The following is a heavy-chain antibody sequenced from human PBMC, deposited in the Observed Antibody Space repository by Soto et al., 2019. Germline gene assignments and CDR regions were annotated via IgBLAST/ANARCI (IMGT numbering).Heavy chain of an antibody. Sequence: GGSLRLSCAVSGFTFNAAWMSWVCQAPGKGLEWVGRIKSKTDGGTTDFAATVKGRFTISRDDSKNTVYLQMNSMKIEDTAVYYCTTGLAAAGTNYWGQGTLVTVSS. CDR1: GFTFNAAW. V-gene: IGHV3-15*01. J-gene: IGHJ4*02. CDR2: IKSKTDGGTT. CDR3: TTGLAAAGTNY. D-gene: IGHD6-13*01.